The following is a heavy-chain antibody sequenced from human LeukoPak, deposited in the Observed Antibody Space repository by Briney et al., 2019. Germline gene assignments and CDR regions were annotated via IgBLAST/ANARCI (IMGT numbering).Heavy chain of an antibody. J-gene: IGHJ4*02. CDR1: GFTFDDYA. CDR3: AKAPTTSGWHYFDY. D-gene: IGHD6-19*01. CDR2: ISWNSGRT. V-gene: IGHV3-9*01. Sequence: GGSLRLSCAASGFTFDDYAMHWVRQPPGKGLEWVSGISWNSGRTGYADSVKGRFTISRDNAKNFLYLQMNSPRGEDTALYYCAKAPTTSGWHYFDYWGQGTLVTVSS.